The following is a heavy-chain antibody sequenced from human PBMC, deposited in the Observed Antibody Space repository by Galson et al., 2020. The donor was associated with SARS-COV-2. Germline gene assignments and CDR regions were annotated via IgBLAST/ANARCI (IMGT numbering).Heavy chain of an antibody. V-gene: IGHV4-61*02. CDR1: GGSISSGSYY. Sequence: SETLSLTCTVSGGSISSGSYYWSCIRQPAGKGLEWIGRIYTSGSTNYNHSLKSRVTISVDTSKNQFSLKLSSVTAADTAVYYCARSSSFPYCSGGSCYSDWFDPWGQGTLVTVSS. J-gene: IGHJ5*02. CDR2: IYTSGST. D-gene: IGHD2-15*01. CDR3: ARSSSFPYCSGGSCYSDWFDP.